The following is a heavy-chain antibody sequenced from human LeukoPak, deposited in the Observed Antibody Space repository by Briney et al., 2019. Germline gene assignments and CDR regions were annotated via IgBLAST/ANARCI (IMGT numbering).Heavy chain of an antibody. CDR1: GGSISSYY. J-gene: IGHJ5*02. CDR2: IYYSGST. CDR3: ARHRPVTIFGVVEDWFDP. D-gene: IGHD3-3*01. V-gene: IGHV4-59*08. Sequence: SETLSLTCTVSGGSISSYYWSWIRQPPGKGLEWIGYIYYSGSTNYNPSLKSRVTISVDTSKNQFSLKLSSVTAADTAVYYCARHRPVTIFGVVEDWFDPWGQGTLVTVSS.